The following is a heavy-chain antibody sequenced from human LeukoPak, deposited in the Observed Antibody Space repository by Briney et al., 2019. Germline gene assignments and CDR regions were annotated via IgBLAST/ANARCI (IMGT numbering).Heavy chain of an antibody. CDR3: ARQLGSYGSGSYYKGREFDY. CDR2: IYPGDSDT. J-gene: IGHJ4*02. D-gene: IGHD3-10*01. V-gene: IGHV5-51*01. CDR1: GYSFTSYW. Sequence: GESLKISCKGSGYSFTSYWIGWVRQMPGKGLEWMGIIYPGDSDTRYSPSFQGQVTISADKSISTAYLQWSSLKASDTAMYYCARQLGSYGSGSYYKGREFDYWGQGTLVTVSS.